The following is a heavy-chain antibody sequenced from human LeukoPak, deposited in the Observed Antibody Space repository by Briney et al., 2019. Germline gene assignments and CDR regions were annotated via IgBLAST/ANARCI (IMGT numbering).Heavy chain of an antibody. D-gene: IGHD6-25*01. CDR2: IYYSGST. V-gene: IGHV4-59*01. CDR3: ARGSASVY. CDR1: GVSISSYY. J-gene: IGHJ4*02. Sequence: SETLSLTCTVSGVSISSYYWSWIRQPPGKGLEWIGYIYYSGSTNYNPSLKSRVTISVDTSKNQFSLKLSSVTAADTAVYYCARGSASVYWGQGTLVTVSS.